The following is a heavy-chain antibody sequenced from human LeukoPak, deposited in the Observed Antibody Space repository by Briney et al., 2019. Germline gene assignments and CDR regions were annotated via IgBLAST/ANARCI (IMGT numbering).Heavy chain of an antibody. D-gene: IGHD6-19*01. CDR3: ARDSSGWYGGGFDP. Sequence: ASVKVSCKASGYTSTGYYMHWVRQAPGQGLEWMGWINPNSGGTNYAQKFQGRVTMTRDTSISTAYMELSRLRSDDTAVYYCARDSSGWYGGGFDPWGQGTLVTVSS. CDR1: GYTSTGYY. CDR2: INPNSGGT. V-gene: IGHV1-2*02. J-gene: IGHJ5*02.